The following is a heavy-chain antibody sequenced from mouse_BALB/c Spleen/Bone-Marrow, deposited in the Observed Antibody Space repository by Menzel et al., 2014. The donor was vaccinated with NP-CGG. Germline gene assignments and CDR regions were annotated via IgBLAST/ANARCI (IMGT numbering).Heavy chain of an antibody. V-gene: IGHV5-12-2*01. CDR1: GITFRSNT. J-gene: IGHJ4*01. Sequence: EVQLVESGGGLVQPGGSLKLSCVVSGITFRSNTMSWIRQTPEKRLEWVAYITDGGSTYYPDIVKGRFTISRDNAKNTLYLQMSSLKSEDTAMYYCTRPRYPFYVMDSWGQGTSVTVSS. CDR3: TRPRYPFYVMDS. D-gene: IGHD2-14*01. CDR2: ITDGGST.